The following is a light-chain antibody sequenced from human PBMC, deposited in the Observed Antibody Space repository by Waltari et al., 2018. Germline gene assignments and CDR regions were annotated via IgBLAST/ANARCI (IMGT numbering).Light chain of an antibody. J-gene: IGKJ4*01. V-gene: IGKV3-11*01. CDR3: QQRRNWPLT. CDR2: DTS. Sequence: EIVLTQSPATLSLSPGERATLSCRASQSVDMYLAWYQQRPGQAPRLLINDTSNRAXXXXAXXXXSGSXXXXSLTIXSXEPEXXXXXXXQQRRNWPLTFGGGTKVEIK. CDR1: QSVDMY.